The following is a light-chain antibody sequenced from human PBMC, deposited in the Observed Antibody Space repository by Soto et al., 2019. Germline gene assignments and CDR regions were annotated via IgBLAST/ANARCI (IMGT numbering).Light chain of an antibody. CDR1: QSLLHSNGYNY. CDR3: MQALQTSIT. V-gene: IGKV2-28*01. CDR2: LGS. J-gene: IGKJ5*01. Sequence: DIVMTQSPLSLPVTPGEPASISCRSSQSLLHSNGYNYLDWYLQKPGQSPHLLIYLGSNRASGVPDRFSGSGSGTDFTLKISRVEAEDVGIYYCMQALQTSITFGQGTRLEIK.